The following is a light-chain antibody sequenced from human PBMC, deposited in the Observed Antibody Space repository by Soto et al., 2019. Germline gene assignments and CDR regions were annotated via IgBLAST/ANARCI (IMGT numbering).Light chain of an antibody. CDR3: QQRSNWPT. Sequence: EIVLTQSPATLSLSPGEEATLSSGPGKRVTSYLAWYQQKPGQAPRLLIYDASNRATGIPARFSGSGSGTDFTLTISSLEPEDFAVYYCQQRSNWPTFGQGTKLEI. CDR2: DAS. V-gene: IGKV3-11*01. J-gene: IGKJ2*01. CDR1: KRVTSY.